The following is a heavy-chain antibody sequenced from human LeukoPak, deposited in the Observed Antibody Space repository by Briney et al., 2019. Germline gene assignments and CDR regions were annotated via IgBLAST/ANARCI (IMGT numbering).Heavy chain of an antibody. Sequence: GGSLRLSCAPSGFTFSSYAMSWVRQAPGKGLEWVSAISGSGSSTYYAHSVKGRFTISRDNSKNTLYLQMNTLRAEDTAVYYCAKAATGTTGGYWGQGTLVTVSS. J-gene: IGHJ4*02. D-gene: IGHD1-1*01. CDR3: AKAATGTTGGY. V-gene: IGHV3-23*01. CDR2: ISGSGSST. CDR1: GFTFSSYA.